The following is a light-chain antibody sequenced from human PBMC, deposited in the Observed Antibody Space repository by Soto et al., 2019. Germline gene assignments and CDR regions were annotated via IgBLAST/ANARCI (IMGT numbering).Light chain of an antibody. CDR2: GVS. CDR1: RSVSGSD. J-gene: IGKJ5*01. CDR3: QQYNNWPPIT. Sequence: VVSQSPCTLSLSPGERASLSCRASRSVSGSDLAWYQQKPGQAPRLLISGVSNRATGTPDRFSGSGSGTDFTLTISSLEPEDFAVFYCQQYNNWPPITFGQGTRLEIK. V-gene: IGKV3-20*01.